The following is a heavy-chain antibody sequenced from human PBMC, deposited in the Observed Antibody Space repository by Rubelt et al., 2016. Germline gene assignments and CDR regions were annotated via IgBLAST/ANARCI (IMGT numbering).Heavy chain of an antibody. D-gene: IGHD2-15*01. J-gene: IGHJ4*02. CDR1: GFTFSSYW. Sequence: EVQLVESGGGVVQPGRSLRLSCAASGFTFSSYWMSWVRQAPGKGLEWVANIKQDGSEKYYVDSVKGRFTISRDNSKNTLYLQMNSLRAEDTAVYYCARVLGGPYYCDYWGQGTLVTVSS. CDR2: IKQDGSEK. CDR3: ARVLGGPYYCDY. V-gene: IGHV3-7*01.